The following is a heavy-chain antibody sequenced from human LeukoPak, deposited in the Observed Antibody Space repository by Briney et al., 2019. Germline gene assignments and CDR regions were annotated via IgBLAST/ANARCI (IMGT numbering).Heavy chain of an antibody. CDR2: IYSGGST. CDR3: ARDSGYSGDAFDI. CDR1: GFTVSSNY. D-gene: IGHD2-21*01. J-gene: IGHJ3*02. V-gene: IGHV3-53*01. Sequence: PGGSLRLSCAASGFTVSSNYMSWVRQAPGKGLEWVSVIYSGGSTYYADSVKGRFTISRDNSKNTLYLQMNSLRAEDTAVYYCARDSGYSGDAFDIWGQGTMVTVSS.